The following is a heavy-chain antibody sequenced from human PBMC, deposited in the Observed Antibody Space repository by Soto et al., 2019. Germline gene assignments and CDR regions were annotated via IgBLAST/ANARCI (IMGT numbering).Heavy chain of an antibody. CDR3: AASTLRYFDWALDY. CDR1: GFTFTSSA. D-gene: IGHD3-9*01. V-gene: IGHV1-58*01. J-gene: IGHJ4*02. CDR2: IVVGSGNT. Sequence: GASVKVSCKASGFTFTSSAVQWVRQARGQRLEWIGWIVVGSGNTNYAQKFQERVTITRDMSTSTAYMELSSLRSEDTAVYYCAASTLRYFDWALDYWGQGTLVTVSS.